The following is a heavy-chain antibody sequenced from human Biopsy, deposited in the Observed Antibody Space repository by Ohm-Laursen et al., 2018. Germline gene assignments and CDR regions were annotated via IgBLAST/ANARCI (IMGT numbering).Heavy chain of an antibody. CDR3: ARGSNEYGGLYFPH. J-gene: IGHJ1*01. Sequence: GTLSLTCTVSGGSFTGHYWSWIRQPPGKGLEWIGHISYTGYTSYKSSLKSRVTISLDTSRKHFSLRLTSLAAADTAVYYCARGSNEYGGLYFPHWGQGTLVIVSS. V-gene: IGHV4-59*11. CDR1: GGSFTGHY. CDR2: ISYTGYT. D-gene: IGHD4-23*01.